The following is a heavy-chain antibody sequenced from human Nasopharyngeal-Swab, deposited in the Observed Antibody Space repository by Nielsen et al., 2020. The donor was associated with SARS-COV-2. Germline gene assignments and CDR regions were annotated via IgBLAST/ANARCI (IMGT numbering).Heavy chain of an antibody. Sequence: GGSLRLSCAASGFTFSSYAMHWVRQAPGKGLEWVAVISYDGSNKYYADFVKGRFTISRDNSKNTLYLQMNSLRAEDTAVYYCARAFGGGYYYGMDVWGQGTTVTVSS. CDR3: ARAFGGGYYYGMDV. D-gene: IGHD3-10*01. CDR1: GFTFSSYA. CDR2: ISYDGSNK. V-gene: IGHV3-30-3*01. J-gene: IGHJ6*02.